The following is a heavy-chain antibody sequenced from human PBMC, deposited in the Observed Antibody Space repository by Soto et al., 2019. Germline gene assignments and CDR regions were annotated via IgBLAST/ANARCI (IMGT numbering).Heavy chain of an antibody. CDR3: ATGFGSVGDYYYYYYMDV. V-gene: IGHV4-59*01. J-gene: IGHJ6*03. CDR1: GGSISSYY. D-gene: IGHD3-10*01. CDR2: IYYSGST. Sequence: SETLSLTCTVSGGSISSYYWSWIRQPPGKGLEWIGYIYYSGSTNYNPSLKSRVTISVDTSKNQFSLKLSSVTAADTAVYYCATGFGSVGDYYYYYYMDVWGKGTTVTVSS.